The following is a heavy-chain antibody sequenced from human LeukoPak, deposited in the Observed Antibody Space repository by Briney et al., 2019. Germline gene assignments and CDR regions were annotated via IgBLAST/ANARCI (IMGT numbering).Heavy chain of an antibody. Sequence: GGSLRLSCAASGFTFSSYAMHWVRQAPGKGLEWVAVISYDGSNKYYADSVKGRFTISRDNSKNTLYLQMNSLRAEDTAVYYCASSGQTTVTAYWGQGTLVTVSS. CDR3: ASSGQTTVTAY. CDR1: GFTFSSYA. J-gene: IGHJ4*02. D-gene: IGHD4-17*01. V-gene: IGHV3-30*04. CDR2: ISYDGSNK.